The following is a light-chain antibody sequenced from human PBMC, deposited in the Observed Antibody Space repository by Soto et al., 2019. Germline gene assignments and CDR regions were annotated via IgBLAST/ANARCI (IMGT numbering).Light chain of an antibody. J-gene: IGKJ5*01. V-gene: IGKV1-9*01. Sequence: DIQLTQSPSFLSASVGDRVTITCRASQGISSYLAWYQQKPGKAPKLLIYAASTLKSGVPSRFSGSGSGTESPLTISSLQPEDVATYYCQQLKSYPITFGQGTRLEIK. CDR2: AAS. CDR3: QQLKSYPIT. CDR1: QGISSY.